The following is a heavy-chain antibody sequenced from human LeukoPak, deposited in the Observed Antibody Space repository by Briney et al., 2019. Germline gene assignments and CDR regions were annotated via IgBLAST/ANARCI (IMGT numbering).Heavy chain of an antibody. D-gene: IGHD6-19*01. CDR3: ARDSSGWYGYWFDP. J-gene: IGHJ5*02. CDR1: GGSISSGSYY. Sequence: PSETLSLTCTVSGGSISSGSYYWSWIRQPAGKGLEWIGRIYTSGSTNYNPSLKSRVTISVDTSKNQFSLKLSSVTAADTAVYYCARDSSGWYGYWFDPWGQGTLVTVSS. V-gene: IGHV4-61*02. CDR2: IYTSGST.